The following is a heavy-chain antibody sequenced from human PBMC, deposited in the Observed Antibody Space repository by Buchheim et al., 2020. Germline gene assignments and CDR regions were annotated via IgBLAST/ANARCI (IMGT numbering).Heavy chain of an antibody. V-gene: IGHV3-48*03. CDR3: GRDGSEYCSSTRCCSGYYYYGMDV. CDR2: ISSSGSAI. J-gene: IGHJ6*02. CDR1: GFTFSSYE. D-gene: IGHD2-2*01. Sequence: EVQLVESGGGLVQPGGSLRLSCAASGFTFSSYEMNWVRQAPGKGLEWVSYISSSGSAIYYADSVKGRFTISGDNAKNSLYLQMNSLRAEDTAVYYCGRDGSEYCSSTRCCSGYYYYGMDVWGQGTT.